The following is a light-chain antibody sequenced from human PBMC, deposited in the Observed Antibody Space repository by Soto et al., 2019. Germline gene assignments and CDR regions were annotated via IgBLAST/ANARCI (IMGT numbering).Light chain of an antibody. Sequence: DIQMTQSPSSLSASVGDRVTISCRSSQNIHKYLNWYQQRPGKAPTLLVYEATSLETGVSLKFSGSGSETEFTLTINSLQPEDFATYYCQQSFVSPWTFGQGTNIEI. CDR1: QNIHKY. J-gene: IGKJ1*01. CDR3: QQSFVSPWT. V-gene: IGKV1-39*01. CDR2: EAT.